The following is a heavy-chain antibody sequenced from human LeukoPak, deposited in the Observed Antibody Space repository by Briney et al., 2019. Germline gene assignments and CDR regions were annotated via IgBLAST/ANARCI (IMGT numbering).Heavy chain of an antibody. CDR2: IYHRGST. V-gene: IGHV4-4*02. CDR3: ARRAYYDSTGYFET. Sequence: SPSETLSLTCGVSGGSITSDNWWSWVRQPPGKGLEWIGEIYHRGSTSYNPSLKSQVTISVDKSKNQFSLKLSSVTAADTAIYYCARRAYYDSTGYFETWGQGTLVTVSS. D-gene: IGHD3-22*01. CDR1: GGSITSDNW. J-gene: IGHJ4*02.